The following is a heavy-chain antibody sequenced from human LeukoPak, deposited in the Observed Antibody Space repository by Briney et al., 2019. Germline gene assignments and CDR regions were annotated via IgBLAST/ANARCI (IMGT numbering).Heavy chain of an antibody. V-gene: IGHV3-30-3*01. CDR3: ARGNWIN. D-gene: IGHD2-2*03. CDR1: GFTFGSYA. J-gene: IGHJ4*02. CDR2: ISYDGSNK. Sequence: GGSLRLSCAASGFTFGSYAMHWVRQAPGKGLEWVAVISYDGSNKYYADSVKGRFTISRDNSKNTLYLQMNSLRAEDTAVYYCARGNWINWGQGTLVTVSS.